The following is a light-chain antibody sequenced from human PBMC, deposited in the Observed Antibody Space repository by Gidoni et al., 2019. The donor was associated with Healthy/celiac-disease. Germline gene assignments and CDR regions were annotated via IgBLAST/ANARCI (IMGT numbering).Light chain of an antibody. V-gene: IGKV1-5*03. CDR3: QQYNSYSSVT. CDR2: KAS. Sequence: DIQMNQSPSTLSASVGDRVTITCRASQSISSWLAWYQQKPGKAPKLLIYKASSLESGVPSRFSGSGSGTEFTLTISSLQPDDFATYYCQQYNSYSSVTFGQGTKVEIK. CDR1: QSISSW. J-gene: IGKJ1*01.